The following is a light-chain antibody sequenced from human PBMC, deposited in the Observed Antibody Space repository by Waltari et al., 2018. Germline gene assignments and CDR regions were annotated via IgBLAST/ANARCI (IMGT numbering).Light chain of an antibody. CDR2: GAS. J-gene: IGKJ3*01. V-gene: IGKV3-20*01. CDR3: QRYGSLPFT. CDR1: QSVSSSS. Sequence: EIVLTQSPGTLSLFPGERVTLSCRASQSVSSSSLAWYQQKPGQAPRLLTYGASSRATGIPDRFSGSGSGTDCALTISRLEPEDFALYYGQRYGSLPFTFGPGAKVDIK.